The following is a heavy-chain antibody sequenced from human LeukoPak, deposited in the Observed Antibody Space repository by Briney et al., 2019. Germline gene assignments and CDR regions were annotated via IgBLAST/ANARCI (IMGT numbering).Heavy chain of an antibody. CDR1: GGSISSYY. J-gene: IGHJ6*02. CDR2: IYYSGST. CDR3: ARGLYSSSWPWGT. D-gene: IGHD6-13*01. V-gene: IGHV4-59*12. Sequence: PSETLSLTCTVSGGSISSYYWSWIRQPPGKGLEWIGSIYYSGSTYYNPSLKSRVTISIDTSTNQFSLKLRSVTAADTAVYYCARGLYSSSWPWGTWGQGTTVTVSS.